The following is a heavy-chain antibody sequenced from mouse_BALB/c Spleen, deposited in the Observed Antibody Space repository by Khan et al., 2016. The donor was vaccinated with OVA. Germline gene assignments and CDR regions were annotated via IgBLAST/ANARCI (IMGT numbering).Heavy chain of an antibody. CDR3: ARVYGGDFDY. D-gene: IGHD2-10*02. CDR1: GYSITTDYA. CDR2: ISYSGNT. V-gene: IGHV3-2*02. Sequence: EVQLKESGPGLVKPSQSLSLTCTVTGYSITTDYAWNWIRKFPGNKLEWMGYISYSGNTKYNPSLKSRISITRDTSKNQFFLQLKSVTTEDTARYYCARVYGGDFDYWGQGTTLTVSS. J-gene: IGHJ2*01.